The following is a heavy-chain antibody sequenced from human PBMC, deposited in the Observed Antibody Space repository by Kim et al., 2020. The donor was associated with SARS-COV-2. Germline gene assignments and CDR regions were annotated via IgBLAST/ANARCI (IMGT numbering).Heavy chain of an antibody. CDR1: GYTFTGYY. J-gene: IGHJ4*02. V-gene: IGHV1-2*02. CDR2: INPNSGGT. CDR3: ARVGYYYDSSGYYLPFDY. D-gene: IGHD3-22*01. Sequence: ASVKVSCKASGYTFTGYYMHWVRQAPGQGLEWMGWINPNSGGTNYAQKFQGRVTITRDTSISTAYMELSRLRSDDTAVYYCARVGYYYDSSGYYLPFDYWGQGTLVTVSS.